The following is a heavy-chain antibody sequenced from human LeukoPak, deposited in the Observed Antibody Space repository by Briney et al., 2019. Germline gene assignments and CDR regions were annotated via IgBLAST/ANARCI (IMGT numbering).Heavy chain of an antibody. J-gene: IGHJ6*03. Sequence: SETLSLTCSVSDDSITMYYWTWIRRPPGKGLEWIGYVDHTGSTNFNTSLNGRASISRDTTKNLFSLKLRSVTAADTAVYFCARGRVSSSTWYSTYYYYLYMDLWGKGTTVTVSS. D-gene: IGHD6-13*01. V-gene: IGHV4-59*01. CDR1: DDSITMYY. CDR2: VDHTGST. CDR3: ARGRVSSSTWYSTYYYYLYMDL.